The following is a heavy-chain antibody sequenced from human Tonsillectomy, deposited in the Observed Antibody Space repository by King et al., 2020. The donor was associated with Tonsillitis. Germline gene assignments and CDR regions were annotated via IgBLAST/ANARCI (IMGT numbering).Heavy chain of an antibody. D-gene: IGHD7-27*01. CDR3: ARDSNWAFDY. Sequence: QLVQSGGGLVQPGGSLRLSCAASGFTFSSFSLNWVRQAPGKGLEWVSYVSVGSTNIWYADSVKGRFTISRDNARNSVYLQMNSLRADDTAVYYCARDSNWAFDYWGQGTLVTVSS. V-gene: IGHV3-48*01. CDR2: VSVGSTNI. J-gene: IGHJ4*02. CDR1: GFTFSSFS.